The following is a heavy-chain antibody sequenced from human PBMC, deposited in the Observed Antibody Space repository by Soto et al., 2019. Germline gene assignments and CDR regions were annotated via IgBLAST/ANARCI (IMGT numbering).Heavy chain of an antibody. D-gene: IGHD6-13*01. J-gene: IGHJ4*02. CDR3: EIATAAAANTNDY. Sequence: ASVKVSCRASGYTFTSYGISWVRQAPGQGLEWMGWISAYNGNTNYAQKLQGRVTMTTDTSTSTAYMELSSLRSEDTAVYYCEIATAAAANTNDYWGQGTLVTVSS. CDR1: GYTFTSYG. V-gene: IGHV1-18*01. CDR2: ISAYNGNT.